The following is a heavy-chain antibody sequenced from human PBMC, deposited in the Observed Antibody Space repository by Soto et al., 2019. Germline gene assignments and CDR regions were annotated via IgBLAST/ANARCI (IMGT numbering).Heavy chain of an antibody. CDR3: ARDGGVYDYSPFDY. Sequence: QVQLVQSGAEVKKPGSSVKVSCKASGGTFSSYAISWVRQAPGQGLGWMGGIIPIFGTANYAQKFQGSVTITADESTSTADMELSSLRSEDTAVYYGARDGGVYDYSPFDYWGQGTLVTVSS. J-gene: IGHJ4*02. CDR1: GGTFSSYA. CDR2: IIPIFGTA. V-gene: IGHV1-69*12. D-gene: IGHD4-4*01.